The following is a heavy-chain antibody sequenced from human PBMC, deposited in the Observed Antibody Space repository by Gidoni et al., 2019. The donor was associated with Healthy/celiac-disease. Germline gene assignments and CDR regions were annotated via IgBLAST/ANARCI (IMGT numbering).Heavy chain of an antibody. CDR3: ASDFGIAVAENV. CDR2: ISSSSSYI. J-gene: IGHJ6*02. CDR1: GFTFSSYS. V-gene: IGHV3-21*01. Sequence: EVQLVESGGGLVKPGGSLRLSCAASGFTFSSYSMNWVRQAPGKGLEWVSSISSSSSYIYYADSVKGRFTISRDNAKNSLYLQMNSLRAEDTAVYYCASDFGIAVAENVWGQVTTVTVSS. D-gene: IGHD6-19*01.